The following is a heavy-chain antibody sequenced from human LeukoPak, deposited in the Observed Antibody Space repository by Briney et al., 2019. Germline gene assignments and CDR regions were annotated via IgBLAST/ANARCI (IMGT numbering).Heavy chain of an antibody. Sequence: SETLSLTCAVYGGSFSGHFWSWLRHPPGKGLEWIGEINHSGSTNYNPSLKSRVTISVDTSKNQFSLKLSSVTAADTAVYYCARGAEMATIYYYYYYMDVWGKGTTVTVSS. CDR2: INHSGST. D-gene: IGHD5-24*01. J-gene: IGHJ6*03. CDR3: ARGAEMATIYYYYYYMDV. V-gene: IGHV4-34*01. CDR1: GGSFSGHF.